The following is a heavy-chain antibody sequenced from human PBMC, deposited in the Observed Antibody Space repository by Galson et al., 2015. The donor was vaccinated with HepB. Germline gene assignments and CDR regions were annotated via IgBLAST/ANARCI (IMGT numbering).Heavy chain of an antibody. CDR1: GGPTSSSSYY. J-gene: IGHJ5*02. V-gene: IGHV4-39*01. CDR3: ARQYDFWSGYPYNWFDP. CDR2: IYYSGST. Sequence: SETLSLTCTVSGGPTSSSSYYWGWIRQPPGKGLEWIGSIYYSGSTYYNPSLKSRVTISVDTSKNQFSLKLSSVTAADTAVYYCARQYDFWSGYPYNWFDPWGQGTLVTVSS. D-gene: IGHD3-3*01.